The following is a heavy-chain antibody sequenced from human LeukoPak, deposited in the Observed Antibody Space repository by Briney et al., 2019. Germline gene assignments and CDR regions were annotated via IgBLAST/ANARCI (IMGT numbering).Heavy chain of an antibody. V-gene: IGHV1-2*02. J-gene: IGHJ3*02. CDR3: ARVIANSGSYLDAFDI. D-gene: IGHD1-26*01. Sequence: ASVKVSCKASGYTFTGYYMHWVRQAPGQGLEWMGWINPNSGGTNYAQKFQGRVTMTRDTSISTAYMELSRLRSDDTAVYCCARVIANSGSYLDAFDIWGQGTMVTVSS. CDR1: GYTFTGYY. CDR2: INPNSGGT.